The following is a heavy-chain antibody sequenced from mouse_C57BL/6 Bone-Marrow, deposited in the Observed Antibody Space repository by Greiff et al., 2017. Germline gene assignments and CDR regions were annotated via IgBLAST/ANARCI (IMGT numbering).Heavy chain of an antibody. CDR1: GYTFPSYW. CDR3: TSLHGGAMDY. J-gene: IGHJ4*01. Sequence: VQLQQSGTVLARPGASVKMSCKTSGYTFPSYWMHWVKQRPGQGLEWIGAIYPGNSDTSYNQKFKGKAKLTAVTSASTAYMELSSLTNKDSAVYYCTSLHGGAMDYWGQGTSVTVSS. V-gene: IGHV1-5*01. CDR2: IYPGNSDT.